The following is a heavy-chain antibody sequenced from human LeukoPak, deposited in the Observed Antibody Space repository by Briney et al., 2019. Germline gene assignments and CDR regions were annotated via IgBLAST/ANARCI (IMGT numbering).Heavy chain of an antibody. V-gene: IGHV4-39*07. Sequence: SETLSLTCTVSGGSISSSSYYWGWIRQPPGKGLEWIGSIYYSGSTYYNPSLKSRVTISVDTSKNQFSLKLSSVTAADTAVYYCARWEVVAFHAFDIWGQGTMVTVSS. CDR2: IYYSGST. CDR3: ARWEVVAFHAFDI. J-gene: IGHJ3*02. D-gene: IGHD3-22*01. CDR1: GGSISSSSYY.